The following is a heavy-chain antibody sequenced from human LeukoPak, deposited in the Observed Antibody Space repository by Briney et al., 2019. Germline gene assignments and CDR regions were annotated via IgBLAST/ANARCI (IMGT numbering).Heavy chain of an antibody. CDR2: IRVSDGAR. Sequence: GGSLRLSCAASGFNFPTYAMQWVRQAPGKGLEWVSSIRVSDGARFYADSVKGRFTTSRDNSKNTLYLQMNSLRAEDTAIYYCAKHLGVLDYWGQGTLVTVSS. J-gene: IGHJ4*02. D-gene: IGHD2-8*01. CDR3: AKHLGVLDY. V-gene: IGHV3-23*01. CDR1: GFNFPTYA.